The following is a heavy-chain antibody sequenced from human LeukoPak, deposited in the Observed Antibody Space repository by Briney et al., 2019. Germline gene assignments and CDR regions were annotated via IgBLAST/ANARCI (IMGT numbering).Heavy chain of an antibody. CDR3: ARDPLWGSYRHFDY. CDR2: INTNTGNP. V-gene: IGHV7-4-1*02. Sequence: ASVKVSCKASGYTYTSYAMNWVRQALGQGFEWLDWINTNTGNPTYAQGFTGRFVFSLDTSVSTAYLQISSLKAEDTAVYYCARDPLWGSYRHFDYWGQGTLVTVSS. CDR1: GYTYTSYA. D-gene: IGHD3-16*02. J-gene: IGHJ4*02.